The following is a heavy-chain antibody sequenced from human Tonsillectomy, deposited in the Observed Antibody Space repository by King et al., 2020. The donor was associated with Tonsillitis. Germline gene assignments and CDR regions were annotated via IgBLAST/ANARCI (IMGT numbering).Heavy chain of an antibody. Sequence: VQLVESGGGLVQPGGSLRLSCAASGFTFSSYAMNWVRQAPGKGLEWVSAISGSGGSTYYADSVEGRFTISRDNSKNTLYLQMNSLRAEDTAVYYCARETYYYDSSGYYSFDYWGQGTLVTVSS. CDR2: ISGSGGST. V-gene: IGHV3-23*04. J-gene: IGHJ4*02. CDR1: GFTFSSYA. CDR3: ARETYYYDSSGYYSFDY. D-gene: IGHD3-22*01.